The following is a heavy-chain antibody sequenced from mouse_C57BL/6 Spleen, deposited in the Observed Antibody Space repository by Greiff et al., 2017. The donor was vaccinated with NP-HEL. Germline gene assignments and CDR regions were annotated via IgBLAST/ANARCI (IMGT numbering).Heavy chain of an antibody. V-gene: IGHV1-50*01. CDR2: IDPSDSDT. CDR3: AIRNCYYDAKDY. Sequence: QVQLQQPGAELVKPGASVKLSCKASGYTFTSYWMQWVKQRPGQGLEWIGEIDPSDSDTNYNQKFKGKATLTVDTSSITAYMQLISLTSEDSAVSDCAIRNCYYDAKDYRGQGTTVTVSS. J-gene: IGHJ4*01. CDR1: GYTFTSYW. D-gene: IGHD2-12*01.